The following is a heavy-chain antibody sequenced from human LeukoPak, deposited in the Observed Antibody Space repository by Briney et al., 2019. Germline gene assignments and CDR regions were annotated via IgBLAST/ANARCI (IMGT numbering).Heavy chain of an antibody. V-gene: IGHV4-38-2*01. CDR2: MYHSGDS. CDR3: ASVRGVTHFDY. Sequence: SETLSLTCDVSGYYISTDYYWGWIRQPPGKGLEWVASMYHSGDSYYNPSLKSRVTISVDTSKNQFSLKLSSVTAADTAVYYCASVRGVTHFDYWGQGTLVTVSS. J-gene: IGHJ4*02. D-gene: IGHD3-10*02. CDR1: GYYISTDYY.